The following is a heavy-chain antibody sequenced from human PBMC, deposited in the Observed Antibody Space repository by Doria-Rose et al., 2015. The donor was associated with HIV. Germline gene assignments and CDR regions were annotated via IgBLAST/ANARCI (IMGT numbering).Heavy chain of an antibody. CDR2: IFADDER. J-gene: IGHJ4*02. CDR1: GVSLSSPGMG. Sequence: SGPVLVKPTETLTLTCTVSGVSLSSPGMGVSWIRQPPGKALEWLANIFADDERSYNPSLNSRLTISRGTSKSQVALTMTDMGPVDTATYYCARIKSSRWYHKYYFDFWGQGTRVIVSA. D-gene: IGHD6-13*01. CDR3: ARIKSSRWYHKYYFDF. V-gene: IGHV2-26*01.